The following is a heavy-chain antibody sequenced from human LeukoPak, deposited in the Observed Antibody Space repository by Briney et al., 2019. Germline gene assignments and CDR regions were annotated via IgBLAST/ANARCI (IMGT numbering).Heavy chain of an antibody. CDR1: GGSISSSSYY. CDR3: ARRPGEHFDH. Sequence: SETLSLTCTVSGGSISSSSYYWGWIRQPPGKGLEWIGSIYYSGSTYYNPSLKSRVTISVDTSKNQFSLKLSSVTAADTAVYYCARRPGEHFDHWGQGTLVTVSS. J-gene: IGHJ4*02. V-gene: IGHV4-39*01. D-gene: IGHD7-27*01. CDR2: IYYSGST.